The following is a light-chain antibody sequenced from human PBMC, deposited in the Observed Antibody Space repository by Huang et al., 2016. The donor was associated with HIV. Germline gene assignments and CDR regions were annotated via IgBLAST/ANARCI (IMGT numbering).Light chain of an antibody. V-gene: IGKV3-15*01. Sequence: EIVMTQSPATLSVSPGERATLSCRASQSVSSNLAWYQQKPGQAPRLLFYGASTRATGSPARFSGSGSGTEFTLTISSLQSEDFAVYYCQHYNNWPPWTFGQGTKVEIK. J-gene: IGKJ1*01. CDR3: QHYNNWPPWT. CDR1: QSVSSN. CDR2: GAS.